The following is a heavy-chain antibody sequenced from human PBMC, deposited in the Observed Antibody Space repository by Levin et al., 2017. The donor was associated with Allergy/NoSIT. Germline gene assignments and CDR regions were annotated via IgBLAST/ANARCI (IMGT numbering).Heavy chain of an antibody. V-gene: IGHV3-64*01. J-gene: IGHJ4*02. CDR1: GFTFSAYA. D-gene: IGHD2-15*01. CDR2: ITNNGDTT. CDR3: VRVGPLVEYDF. Sequence: SGGSLRLSCAASGFTFSAYAMHWIRQAPGKGLEYVSAITNNGDTTYYANSVKGRFTISRDNSKNTLYLQMGSLRAEDMAMYYCVRVGPLVEYDFWGQGTLVTVSS.